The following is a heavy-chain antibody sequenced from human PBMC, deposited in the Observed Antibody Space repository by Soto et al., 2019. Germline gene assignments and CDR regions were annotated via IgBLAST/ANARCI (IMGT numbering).Heavy chain of an antibody. D-gene: IGHD2-15*01. CDR2: INSDASST. Sequence: GGSLRLSCAASGFTFSSYWMHWVRQVPGKGLVWVSRINSDASSTGNADSVKGRFTISRDNAKNTLFLQMNSLRAEDTAVYYCARGGISYYGMDVWGQGTTVTVSS. V-gene: IGHV3-74*01. CDR1: GFTFSSYW. J-gene: IGHJ6*02. CDR3: ARGGISYYGMDV.